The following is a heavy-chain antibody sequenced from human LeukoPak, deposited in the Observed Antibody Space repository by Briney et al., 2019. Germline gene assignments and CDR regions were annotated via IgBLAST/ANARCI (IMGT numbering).Heavy chain of an antibody. J-gene: IGHJ4*02. D-gene: IGHD3-10*01. Sequence: SETLSLTCAVSGYSISSGYYWGWIRQPPGKGLEWIGSIYHSGSTYYNPSLKSGVTISVDTSKNQFSLKLSSVTAADTAVYYCARRAYGSGSYYNDYWGQGTLVTVSS. V-gene: IGHV4-38-2*01. CDR1: GYSISSGYY. CDR3: ARRAYGSGSYYNDY. CDR2: IYHSGST.